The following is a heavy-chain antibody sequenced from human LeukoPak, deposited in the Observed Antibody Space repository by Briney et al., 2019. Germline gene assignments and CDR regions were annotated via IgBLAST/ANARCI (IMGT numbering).Heavy chain of an antibody. Sequence: SQTLSLTCDISGDSVSSNNAAWSWIRQSPSRGLEWLGRTYYRYNWYSDYPVSVRGRIIIKADTPKNQFSLQLNSVTPEDTAVYYCARDLVGVDAFDVWGQGTMVTVSS. CDR2: TYYRYNWYS. J-gene: IGHJ3*01. CDR3: ARDLVGVDAFDV. D-gene: IGHD1-26*01. V-gene: IGHV6-1*01. CDR1: GDSVSSNNAA.